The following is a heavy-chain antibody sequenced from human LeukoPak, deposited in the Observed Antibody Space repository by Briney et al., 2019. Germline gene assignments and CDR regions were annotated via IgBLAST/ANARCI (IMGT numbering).Heavy chain of an antibody. V-gene: IGHV4-59*08. D-gene: IGHD6-19*01. CDR3: ARHLSSGWWSGWFDP. J-gene: IGHJ5*02. Sequence: PSETLSLTCTVSGGSISSYYWSWIRQPPGKGLEWIGYIYYSGSTNYNPSLKSRVTISVDTSKNQFSLKLSSVTAADTAVYYCARHLSSGWWSGWFDPWGQGTLSPSPQ. CDR2: IYYSGST. CDR1: GGSISSYY.